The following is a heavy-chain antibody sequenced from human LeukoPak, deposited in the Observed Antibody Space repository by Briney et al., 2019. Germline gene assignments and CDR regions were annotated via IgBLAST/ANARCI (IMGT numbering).Heavy chain of an antibody. D-gene: IGHD6-13*01. CDR1: GGSFSGYY. CDR3: ARGTAAAKIDP. V-gene: IGHV4-34*01. Sequence: SETLSLTCAVYGGSFSGYYWSWIRQPPGKGLEWIGEINHSGSTNYNPSLKSRVTISVDTSKNQFSLKLSSVTAADTAVYHWARGTAAAKIDPCGQGTLVTVSS. CDR2: INHSGST. J-gene: IGHJ5*02.